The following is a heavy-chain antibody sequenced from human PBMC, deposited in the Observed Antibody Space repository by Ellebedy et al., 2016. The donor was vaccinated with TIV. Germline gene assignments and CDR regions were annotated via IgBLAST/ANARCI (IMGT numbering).Heavy chain of an antibody. D-gene: IGHD1-1*01. CDR3: AKGGHTIDY. CDR1: GGSFSDDY. V-gene: IGHV4-34*01. Sequence: MPSETLSLTCAVYGGSFSDDYWSWIRQPPGKGLEWIGEINHSGSTNYNPSLKSRVTISVDTSKNQFSLKLSSVTAADTAVDYCAKGGHTIDYWGQGTLVTVSS. J-gene: IGHJ4*02. CDR2: INHSGST.